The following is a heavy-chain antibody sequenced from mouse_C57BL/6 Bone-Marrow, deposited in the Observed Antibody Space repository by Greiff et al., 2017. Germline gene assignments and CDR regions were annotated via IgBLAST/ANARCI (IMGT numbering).Heavy chain of an antibody. Sequence: EVKLVESGAELVKPGASVKLSCTASGFNIKDYYMHWVKQRTEQGLEWIGRIDPEDGETKYAPKFQGKATITADTSSNTAYLQLSSLTSEDTAVYYCASTVVASDWYFDVWGTGTTVTVSS. CDR1: GFNIKDYY. J-gene: IGHJ1*03. D-gene: IGHD1-1*01. CDR3: ASTVVASDWYFDV. V-gene: IGHV14-2*01. CDR2: IDPEDGET.